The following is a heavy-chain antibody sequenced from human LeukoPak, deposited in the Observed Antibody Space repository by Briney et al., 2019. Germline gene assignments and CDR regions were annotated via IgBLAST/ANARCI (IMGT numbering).Heavy chain of an antibody. J-gene: IGHJ4*02. V-gene: IGHV3-23*01. CDR2: ISTSGDST. CDR3: ARGRGSPYYFDC. Sequence: GESLRLSCAASGFTFSNYAMTWVRQAPGKGLEWVSSISTSGDSTAYAASVKGRFTIPRDNSKNTLCLQLNSLRAEDTAVYYCARGRGSPYYFDCWGQGTLVTVSS. CDR1: GFTFSNYA. D-gene: IGHD1-26*01.